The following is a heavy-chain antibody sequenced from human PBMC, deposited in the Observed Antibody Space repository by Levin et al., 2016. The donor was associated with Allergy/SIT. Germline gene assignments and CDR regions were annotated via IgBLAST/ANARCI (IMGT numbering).Heavy chain of an antibody. D-gene: IGHD2-2*01. CDR2: INSDGSST. J-gene: IGHJ6*03. CDR3: ARGDIVVSLYMPDMDV. Sequence: WIRQPPGKGLVWVSRINSDGSSTRYADSVKGRFTISRDNAKNTVYLQMNSLRAEDTAVYYCARGDIVVSLYMPDMDVWGKGTTVTVSS. V-gene: IGHV3-74*01.